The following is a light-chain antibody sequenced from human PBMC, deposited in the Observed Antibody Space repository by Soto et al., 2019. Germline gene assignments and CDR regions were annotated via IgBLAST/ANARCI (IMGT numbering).Light chain of an antibody. CDR3: QQYNNWPPYMYT. CDR2: GAS. V-gene: IGKV3-15*01. Sequence: EIVMTQSPATLSVSPGERATISCRASQSVSSNLAWYQQKPGQAPRRLIYGASTRATGIPARFSGSGSGTEFTLTISSLQSEDFAVYYCQQYNNWPPYMYTFGQGTKLEIK. CDR1: QSVSSN. J-gene: IGKJ2*01.